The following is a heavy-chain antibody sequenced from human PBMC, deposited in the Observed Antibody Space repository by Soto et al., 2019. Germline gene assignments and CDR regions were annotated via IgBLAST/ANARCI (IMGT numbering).Heavy chain of an antibody. J-gene: IGHJ4*02. V-gene: IGHV4-61*01. Sequence: PSETLSLTCTVSGGSVSSGSYYWSWIRQPPGKGLEWIGYIYYSGSTNYNPSLKSRVTISVDTSKNQFSLKLSSVTAADTAVYYCARTVEDVRGSGSYYTIIDYWSQGTLVTVCS. CDR3: ARTVEDVRGSGSYYTIIDY. CDR2: IYYSGST. CDR1: GGSVSSGSYY. D-gene: IGHD3-10*01.